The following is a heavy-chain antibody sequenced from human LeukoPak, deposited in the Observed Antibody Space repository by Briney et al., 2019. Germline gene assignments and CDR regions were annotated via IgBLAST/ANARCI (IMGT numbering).Heavy chain of an antibody. J-gene: IGHJ4*02. CDR1: GYTFISFG. V-gene: IGHV1-69*04. D-gene: IGHD6-19*01. CDR3: ARVRAVAGTFPFDY. Sequence: SVKVSCKASGYTFISFGISWVRQAPGQGLEWMGRIIPILGIANYAQKFQGRVTITADKSTSTAYMELSSLRSEDTAVYYCARVRAVAGTFPFDYWGQGTLVTVSS. CDR2: IIPILGIA.